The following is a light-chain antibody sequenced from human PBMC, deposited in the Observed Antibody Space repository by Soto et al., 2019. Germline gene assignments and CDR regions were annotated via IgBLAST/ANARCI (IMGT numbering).Light chain of an antibody. V-gene: IGLV2-8*01. J-gene: IGLJ2*01. CDR3: SSYAGSNNLGV. Sequence: QSALTQPPSASGSPGQSVTISCTGTSSDVGGYKYVSWYQQHPGKAPKLMIYEVTKRPSGVPDRFSGSKSGNTASLTVSGLQAEDEADYYCSSYAGSNNLGVFGGGTKLPVL. CDR1: SSDVGGYKY. CDR2: EVT.